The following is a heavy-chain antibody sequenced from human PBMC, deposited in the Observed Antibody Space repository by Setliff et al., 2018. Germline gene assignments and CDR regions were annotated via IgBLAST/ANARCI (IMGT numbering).Heavy chain of an antibody. V-gene: IGHV3-9*01. CDR3: AKGTHHEFWSGTPMDV. CDR2: ISYNSGSI. D-gene: IGHD3-3*01. Sequence: GGSLRLSCATSGFTFDDHAMHWVRQAPGKGLEWVSGISYNSGSIGYGDSVKGRFTISRDSAKTSLYLQMNSLRAEDTALYYCAKGTHHEFWSGTPMDVWGKGTTVTVSS. J-gene: IGHJ6*03. CDR1: GFTFDDHA.